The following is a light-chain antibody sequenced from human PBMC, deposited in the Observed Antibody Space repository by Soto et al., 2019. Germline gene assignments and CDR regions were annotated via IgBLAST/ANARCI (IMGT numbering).Light chain of an antibody. V-gene: IGKV1D-13*01. CDR1: QGIGDA. CDR3: QQYNNWPPIT. Sequence: AIQLTQSPSSLSASVGDRVTITCRASQGIGDAIAWYQQKPGRPPKLLIYDASRLESGVPSRFSGSGSGTDFTLAISSLQPEDFAIYYCQQYNNWPPITFGQGTRLEIK. J-gene: IGKJ5*01. CDR2: DAS.